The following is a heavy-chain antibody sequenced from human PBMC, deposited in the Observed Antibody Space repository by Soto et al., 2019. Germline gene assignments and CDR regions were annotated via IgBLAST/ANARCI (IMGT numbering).Heavy chain of an antibody. CDR1: GYTLTELS. V-gene: IGHV1-24*01. D-gene: IGHD6-13*01. J-gene: IGHJ4*02. CDR2: FDPEDGET. CDR3: ATDGHYSSSWSHY. Sequence: SVKVSCKVSGYTLTELSMHWVRQAPGKGLEWMGGFDPEDGETIYAQKFQGRVTMTEDTSTDTAYMELSSLRSEDTAVYYCATDGHYSSSWSHYWGQGTLVTVSS.